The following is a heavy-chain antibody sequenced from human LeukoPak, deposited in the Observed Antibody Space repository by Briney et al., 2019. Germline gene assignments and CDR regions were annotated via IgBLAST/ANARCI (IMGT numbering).Heavy chain of an antibody. CDR3: ARDGYYESRVYYFTFDN. Sequence: ASVKVSCKASGYTFTSYGISWVRQAPGQGLGWRGGISAYNGNTDYAQKLHGRVTMTTDTSTSTAYMELRSLRSDDTAVYYCARDGYYESRVYYFTFDNWGQGTLVTVSS. V-gene: IGHV1-18*01. CDR2: ISAYNGNT. CDR1: GYTFTSYG. D-gene: IGHD3-22*01. J-gene: IGHJ4*02.